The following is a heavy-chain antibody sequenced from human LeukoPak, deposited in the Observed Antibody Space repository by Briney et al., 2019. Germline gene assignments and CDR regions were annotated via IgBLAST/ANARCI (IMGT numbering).Heavy chain of an antibody. CDR1: GYTFTSYD. CDR3: AKKNPLTGEFYS. Sequence: ASVKVSCKASGYTFTSYDVNWFRQATGQGLEWMGWMNPNSGNTGYAQKFQGRVSLTRDTSISTAYMELSSLRSEDTAVYYCAKKNPLTGEFYSWGQGTPVTVPP. V-gene: IGHV1-8*01. CDR2: MNPNSGNT. D-gene: IGHD7-27*01. J-gene: IGHJ4*02.